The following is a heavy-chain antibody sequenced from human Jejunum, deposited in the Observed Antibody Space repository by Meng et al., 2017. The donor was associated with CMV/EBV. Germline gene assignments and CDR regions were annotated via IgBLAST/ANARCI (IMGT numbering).Heavy chain of an antibody. CDR2: IRYDGSNK. CDR1: EG. Sequence: EGMQWVRQAQGKGLEWVAFIRYDGSNKYYADSVKGRFTISRDNSKNTLYLQMNSLRAEDTAVYYCAKTETAMASNYSYYYGMDVWGQGTTVTVSS. V-gene: IGHV3-30*02. J-gene: IGHJ6*02. D-gene: IGHD5-18*01. CDR3: AKTETAMASNYSYYYGMDV.